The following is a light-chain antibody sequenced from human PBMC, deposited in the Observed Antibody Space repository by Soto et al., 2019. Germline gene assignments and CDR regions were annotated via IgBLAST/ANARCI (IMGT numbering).Light chain of an antibody. V-gene: IGLV2-14*01. CDR2: EVT. Sequence: QSVLTQPASVSGTPGQSIAISCTGTRRDVGAYNYVSWYQQHPGKAPKLMISEVTNRPSGVSDRFSGSKSGNTASLTISGLQAEDEADYYCSSFTSRFTFVFGTGTKGTVL. CDR1: RRDVGAYNY. J-gene: IGLJ1*01. CDR3: SSFTSRFTFV.